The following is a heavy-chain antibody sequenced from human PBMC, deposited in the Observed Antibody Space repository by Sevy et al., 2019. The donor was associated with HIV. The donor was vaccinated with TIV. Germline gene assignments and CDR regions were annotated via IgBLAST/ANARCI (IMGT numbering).Heavy chain of an antibody. Sequence: GGSLRLSCAASGFTGSSNYMNWVRQAPGKGLEWVSVIYSGGSTYYEDSVKGRFTISRDNSKNTLYLQMNSLRAEDTAVYYCARDQDYYDSSGYYPSDAFDIWGQGTMVTVSS. J-gene: IGHJ3*02. CDR3: ARDQDYYDSSGYYPSDAFDI. D-gene: IGHD3-22*01. CDR2: IYSGGST. V-gene: IGHV3-66*01. CDR1: GFTGSSNY.